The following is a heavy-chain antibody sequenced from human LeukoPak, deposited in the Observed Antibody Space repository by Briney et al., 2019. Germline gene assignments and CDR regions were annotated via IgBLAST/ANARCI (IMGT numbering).Heavy chain of an antibody. CDR1: GGSFSGYY. V-gene: IGHV4-34*01. CDR3: ARGQYQPLFDP. Sequence: SETLSHTCAVYGGSFSGYYWSWIRQSPGKGLEWIGEINHSGSTNYNPSLTSRVTISVDTSKNQFSLKLTSVTAADTAVYYCARGQYQPLFDPWGQGTLVTVSS. D-gene: IGHD2-2*01. J-gene: IGHJ5*02. CDR2: INHSGST.